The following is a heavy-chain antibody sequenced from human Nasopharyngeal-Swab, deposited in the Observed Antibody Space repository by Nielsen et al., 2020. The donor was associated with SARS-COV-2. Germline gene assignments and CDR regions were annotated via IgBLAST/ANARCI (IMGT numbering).Heavy chain of an antibody. J-gene: IGHJ4*02. CDR3: AKDLRGPYFF. Sequence: GESLKISCAASGFSFNNYGMSWVRQAPGKGLEWVAAISGSGDISGSGGSTYYADSVKGRFTISRDNSKNTLSLQMNSLRAEDTALYYCAKDLRGPYFFWGQGTLVTVSS. CDR2: ISGSGDISGSGGST. D-gene: IGHD2/OR15-2a*01. CDR1: GFSFNNYG. V-gene: IGHV3-23*01.